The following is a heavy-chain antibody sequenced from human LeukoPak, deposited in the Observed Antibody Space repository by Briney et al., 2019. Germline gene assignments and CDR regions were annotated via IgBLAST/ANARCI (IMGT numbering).Heavy chain of an antibody. J-gene: IGHJ6*04. V-gene: IGHV4-59*12. D-gene: IGHD3-9*01. CDR1: GRPIRGYF. CDR2: IYYCEST. CDR3: ATGSIFDWSRRGPYYYHGIDV. Sequence: SETLSLTCTVSGRPIRGYFWRWIRQPPGKELAGIGYIYYCESTNYHPSLKSRVTISVDTSKNQFYLKLSSVTAADTAVYYCATGSIFDWSRRGPYYYHGIDVWGKGTTVTVSS.